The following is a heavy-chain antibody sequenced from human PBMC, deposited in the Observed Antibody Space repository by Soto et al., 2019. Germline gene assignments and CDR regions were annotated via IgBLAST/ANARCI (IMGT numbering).Heavy chain of an antibody. J-gene: IGHJ3*02. V-gene: IGHV4-4*07. CDR1: GGSISSHY. D-gene: IGHD3-22*01. CDR2: IYTSGST. Sequence: KLSETLSLTCTVSGGSISSHYWSWIRQPAGKGLEWIGRIYTSGSTNYNPSLKSRVTMSVDTSKNHFSLKLSSVTAADTAVYYCARDGFGYDSSGYYLYDAFDIWGQGTMVTVSS. CDR3: ARDGFGYDSSGYYLYDAFDI.